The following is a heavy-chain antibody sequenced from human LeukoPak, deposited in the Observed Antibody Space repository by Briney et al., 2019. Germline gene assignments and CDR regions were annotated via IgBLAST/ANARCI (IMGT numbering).Heavy chain of an antibody. CDR3: AKDEGARDYYDSSGYWGYYFDY. CDR2: ISYDGSNK. Sequence: PGGSLRLSCAASGFTFSSYGMHWVRRAPGKGLEWVPVISYDGSNKYYADSVKGRFTISRDNSKNTLYLQMNSLRAEDTAVYYCAKDEGARDYYDSSGYWGYYFDYWGQGTLVTVSS. V-gene: IGHV3-30*18. CDR1: GFTFSSYG. J-gene: IGHJ4*02. D-gene: IGHD3-22*01.